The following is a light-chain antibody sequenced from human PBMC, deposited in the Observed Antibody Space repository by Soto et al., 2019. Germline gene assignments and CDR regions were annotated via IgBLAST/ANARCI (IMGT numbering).Light chain of an antibody. Sequence: IVMTQSPATLSVSPGERATLSCRASQSIDSNLAWYQQKPGQAPRLLIYDASTGATDIPARVSGSGSRTHFTLTISSLQSEDSAVYYCQQSKSWFTFGQGTKLGSN. CDR1: QSIDSN. CDR3: QQSKSWFT. J-gene: IGKJ2*01. CDR2: DAS. V-gene: IGKV3-15*01.